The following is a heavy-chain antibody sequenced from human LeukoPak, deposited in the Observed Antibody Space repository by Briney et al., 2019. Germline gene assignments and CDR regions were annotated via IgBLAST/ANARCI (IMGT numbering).Heavy chain of an antibody. CDR3: AKRIEGYFDY. D-gene: IGHD2/OR15-2a*01. CDR2: ITNSGGST. V-gene: IGHV3-23*01. Sequence: GGSLRLSCAASGFTFSSYAMSWVRQAPGKGLEWVSTITNSGGSTYYADSVKGRFTISRDSFKNTLYLQMNSLRAEDTAVYYCAKRIEGYFDYWGQGTLVTVSS. CDR1: GFTFSSYA. J-gene: IGHJ4*02.